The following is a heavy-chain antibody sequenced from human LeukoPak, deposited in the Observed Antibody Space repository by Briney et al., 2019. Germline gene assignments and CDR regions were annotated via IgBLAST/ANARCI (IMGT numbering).Heavy chain of an antibody. V-gene: IGHV1-69*13. CDR1: GGTFSSYA. Sequence: GASVKVSCKASGGTFSSYAISWVRQAPGQGLEWMGGIIPIFGTANYAQKFQGRVTITADESTSTAYKELSSLRSEDTAVYYCARFGPKRGYFDYWGQGTLVTVSS. J-gene: IGHJ4*02. CDR2: IIPIFGTA. CDR3: ARFGPKRGYFDY. D-gene: IGHD3-10*01.